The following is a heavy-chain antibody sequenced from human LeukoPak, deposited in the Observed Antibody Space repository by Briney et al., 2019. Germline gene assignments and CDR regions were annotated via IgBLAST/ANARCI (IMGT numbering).Heavy chain of an antibody. J-gene: IGHJ4*02. CDR1: GFTFSSYA. D-gene: IGHD2-21*01. V-gene: IGHV3-23*01. CDR2: ISGSGGST. Sequence: GGSLRLSCAASGFTFSSYAMSWVRQAPGKGLEWVSAISGSGGSTYYADSVKGRFTISRDNSKNTLYLQMNSLRAEDTAVYYCARGCGGDCYMYYFDYWGQGTLVTVFS. CDR3: ARGCGGDCYMYYFDY.